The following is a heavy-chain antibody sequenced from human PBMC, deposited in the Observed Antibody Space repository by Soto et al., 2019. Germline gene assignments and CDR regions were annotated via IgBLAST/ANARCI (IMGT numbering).Heavy chain of an antibody. J-gene: IGHJ4*02. CDR1: GGSFNSYA. V-gene: IGHV1-69*01. Sequence: QVQLVQSGAEVKKPGSSVKVSCRASGGSFNSYAINWVRQAPGQGLEWMGGIIPLFGTTYYAPKFQGRVTITANESTTTAYMDLNSLEFEDTALYYCARPLRYYASWMGYPPFDYWGQGTLVTVSS. D-gene: IGHD3-3*01. CDR3: ARPLRYYASWMGYPPFDY. CDR2: IIPLFGTT.